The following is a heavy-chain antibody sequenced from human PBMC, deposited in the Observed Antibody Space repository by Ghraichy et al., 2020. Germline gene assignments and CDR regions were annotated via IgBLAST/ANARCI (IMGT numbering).Heavy chain of an antibody. Sequence: GGSLLSCAASGFTFSSYAMSWVRQAPGKGLEWVSAISGSGGSTYYADSVKGRFTISRDNSKNTLYLQMNSLRAEDTAVYYCAKCPAGNYYYYMDVWGKGTTVTVSS. D-gene: IGHD6-13*01. J-gene: IGHJ6*03. V-gene: IGHV3-23*01. CDR2: ISGSGGST. CDR3: AKCPAGNYYYYMDV. CDR1: GFTFSSYA.